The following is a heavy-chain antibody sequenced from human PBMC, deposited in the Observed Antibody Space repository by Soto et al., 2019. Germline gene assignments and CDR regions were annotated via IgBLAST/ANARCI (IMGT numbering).Heavy chain of an antibody. CDR3: AKARGPWELPATDYFDY. J-gene: IGHJ4*02. CDR1: GFTFSSYG. V-gene: IGHV3-30*18. Sequence: GGSLRLSCAASGFTFSSYGMHWVRQAPGKGLEWVAVISYDGSNKYYADSVKGRFTISRDNSKNTLYLQMNSLRAEDTAVYYCAKARGPWELPATDYFDYWGQGTLVTVSS. D-gene: IGHD1-26*01. CDR2: ISYDGSNK.